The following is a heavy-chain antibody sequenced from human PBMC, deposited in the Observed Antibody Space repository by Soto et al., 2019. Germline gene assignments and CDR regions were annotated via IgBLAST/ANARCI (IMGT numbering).Heavy chain of an antibody. CDR3: ARDLGSSWSKPYNWFDP. CDR2: INHSGST. D-gene: IGHD6-13*01. V-gene: IGHV4-34*01. J-gene: IGHJ5*02. Sequence: SETLSLTCAVYGGSFSGYYWSWIRQPPGKGLEWIGEINHSGSTNYNPSLKSRVTISVDTSKNQFSLKLSSVTAADTAVYYCARDLGSSWSKPYNWFDPWGQGTLVTVSS. CDR1: GGSFSGYY.